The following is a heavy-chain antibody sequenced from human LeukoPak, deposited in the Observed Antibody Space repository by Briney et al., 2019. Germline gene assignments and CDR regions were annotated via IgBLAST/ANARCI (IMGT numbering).Heavy chain of an antibody. J-gene: IGHJ4*02. CDR2: IYHGGST. D-gene: IGHD3-10*01. V-gene: IGHV4-38-2*02. CDR3: ARDLIYYGSGSYYEEDY. CDR1: GYSISSGYY. Sequence: SETLSLTCIVSGYSISSGYYWGWIRQPPGKGLEWIGSIYHGGSTYYSPSLKSRVTISVDTSKNQFSLKLSSVTAADTAVYYCARDLIYYGSGSYYEEDYWGQGTLVTVSS.